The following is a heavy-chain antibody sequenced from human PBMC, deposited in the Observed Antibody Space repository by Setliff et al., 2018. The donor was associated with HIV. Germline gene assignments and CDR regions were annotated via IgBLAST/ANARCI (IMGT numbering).Heavy chain of an antibody. D-gene: IGHD6-6*01. Sequence: GGSLRLSCAASGFTFSSYAMVWVRQAPGKGLEWVALISYSGGNNKYYADSVKGRFTIARDNSRNTLYLQMNTLRAEDTAVYYCARDPTAQYNNPSGYFDNWGQGTLVTVSS. CDR3: ARDPTAQYNNPSGYFDN. J-gene: IGHJ4*02. V-gene: IGHV3-30*04. CDR1: GFTFSSYA. CDR2: ISYSGGNNK.